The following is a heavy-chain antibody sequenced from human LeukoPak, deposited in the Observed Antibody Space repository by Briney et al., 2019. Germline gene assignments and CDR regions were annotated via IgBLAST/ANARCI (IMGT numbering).Heavy chain of an antibody. D-gene: IGHD6-13*01. V-gene: IGHV6-1*01. CDR2: TYYRSKWYK. CDR3: AREYSSSWYMIYGMDV. CDR1: GDSVSSNSAT. Sequence: SQTLSLTCAISGDSVSSNSATWNWIRRSPSRGLEWLGRTYYRSKWYKYYAVSVKGRITINPDTSKNQFSLQLNSVTPEDTAVYYCAREYSSSWYMIYGMDVWGQGTTVTVSS. J-gene: IGHJ6*02.